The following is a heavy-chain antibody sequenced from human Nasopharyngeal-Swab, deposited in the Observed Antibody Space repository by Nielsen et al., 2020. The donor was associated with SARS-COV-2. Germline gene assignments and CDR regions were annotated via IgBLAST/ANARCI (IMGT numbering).Heavy chain of an antibody. CDR3: VRSYYDYVWGTNGYFDY. CDR1: GYNFYTPW. Sequence: GESLKISCETSGYNFYTPWIGWVRQVHGKGLESLGIIYHGDSDARYNPSSRGQVTISVDKSTTTVNLQWSSLKASDTALYFCVRSYYDYVWGTNGYFDYWGQGTLVTVSS. V-gene: IGHV5-51*01. D-gene: IGHD3-16*01. CDR2: IYHGDSDA. J-gene: IGHJ4*02.